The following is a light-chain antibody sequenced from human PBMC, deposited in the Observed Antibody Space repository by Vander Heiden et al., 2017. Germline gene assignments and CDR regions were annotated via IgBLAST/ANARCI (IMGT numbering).Light chain of an antibody. J-gene: IGLJ2*01. Sequence: QSVLTQPPPASGHPGQTVTISCYGSRYNIGMYTVNWYQQVPGTAPRLLIFKTNQRPSGVPDRFFGSKSGASASLAISGLQSGDEATYYCAAWDDNLSGVLFGGGTKMSVL. V-gene: IGLV1-44*01. CDR1: RYNIGMYT. CDR2: KTN. CDR3: AAWDDNLSGVL.